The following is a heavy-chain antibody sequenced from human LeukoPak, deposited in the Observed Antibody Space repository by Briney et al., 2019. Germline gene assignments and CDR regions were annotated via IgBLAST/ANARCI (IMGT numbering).Heavy chain of an antibody. CDR2: VSSDGSID. V-gene: IGHV3-30*03. D-gene: IGHD1-7*01. J-gene: IGHJ5*02. CDR1: GLTFSSYG. Sequence: GGSLRLSCAGSGLTFSSYGMHWVRQAPGKGLEWVAVVSSDGSIDYYADSVRGRFTVSRDNSKNTLYLQVNSLRVEDTAVYYCTREGMGTTFSAWFDPWGQGTLVTVPS. CDR3: TREGMGTTFSAWFDP.